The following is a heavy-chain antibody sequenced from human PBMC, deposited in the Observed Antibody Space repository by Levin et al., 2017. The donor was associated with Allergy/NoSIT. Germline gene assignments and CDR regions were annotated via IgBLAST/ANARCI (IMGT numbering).Heavy chain of an antibody. D-gene: IGHD6-13*01. CDR2: IYSGGST. V-gene: IGHV3-53*01. Sequence: PGGSLRLSCAASGFTVSSNYMSWVRQAPGKGLEWVSVIYSGGSTYYADSVKGRFTISRDNSKNTLYLQMNSLRAEDTAVYYCAAGYSSSSGAFDIWGQGTMVTVSS. J-gene: IGHJ3*02. CDR1: GFTVSSNY. CDR3: AAGYSSSSGAFDI.